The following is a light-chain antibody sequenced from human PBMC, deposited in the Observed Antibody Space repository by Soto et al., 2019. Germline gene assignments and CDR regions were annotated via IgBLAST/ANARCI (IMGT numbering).Light chain of an antibody. Sequence: DVVMTQSPLSLSVTLGQPASISCRSSQSLAYRDGNTYLNWFHQRPGQSPRRLIYTVSNRDSGVPDRFSGSGSSTDFTLKISRVEAEDVGVYYCMQGTHWPWTFGQGTKVEI. CDR3: MQGTHWPWT. CDR1: QSLAYRDGNTY. J-gene: IGKJ1*01. V-gene: IGKV2-30*01. CDR2: TVS.